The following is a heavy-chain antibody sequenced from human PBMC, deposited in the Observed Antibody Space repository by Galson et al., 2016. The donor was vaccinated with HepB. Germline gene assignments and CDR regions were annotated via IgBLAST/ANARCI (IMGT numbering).Heavy chain of an antibody. V-gene: IGHV1-18*01. CDR3: ARDWDYDSNEYGFDI. Sequence: SVKVSCKASGYTFTSYGISWVRQAPGQGLERMGWISAYNGDTNYAQRLQGRVTMTTDTSTSTAYMEVRSLRSDDTAVYYCARDWDYDSNEYGFDIWGQGTVVTVSS. CDR2: ISAYNGDT. D-gene: IGHD4-23*01. CDR1: GYTFTSYG. J-gene: IGHJ3*02.